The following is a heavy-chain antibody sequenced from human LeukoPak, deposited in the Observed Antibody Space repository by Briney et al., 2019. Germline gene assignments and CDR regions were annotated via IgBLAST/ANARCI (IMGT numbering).Heavy chain of an antibody. Sequence: PSETLSLTCTVSGGSISSGGYYWSWIRQHPGKGLEWIGYIYYSGSTYYNPSLKSRVTISVDTSKNQFSLKLSSVTAAGTAVYYCARGRQYSYGPHDAFDIWGQGTMVTVSS. D-gene: IGHD5-18*01. J-gene: IGHJ3*02. CDR1: GGSISSGGYY. CDR3: ARGRQYSYGPHDAFDI. V-gene: IGHV4-31*03. CDR2: IYYSGST.